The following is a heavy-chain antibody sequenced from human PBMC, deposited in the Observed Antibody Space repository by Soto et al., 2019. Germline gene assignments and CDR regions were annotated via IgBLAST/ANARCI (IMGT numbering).Heavy chain of an antibody. J-gene: IGHJ4*02. CDR2: ISGSGGST. CDR3: AKGGYDFWSGYYTEALNYFDY. V-gene: IGHV3-23*01. CDR1: GFTFSSYA. Sequence: HPGGSLRLSCAASGFTFSSYAMSWVRQAPGKGLEWVSAISGSGGSTYYADSVKGRFTISRDNSKNTLYLQMNSLRAEDTAVYYCAKGGYDFWSGYYTEALNYFDYWGQGTLVTVSS. D-gene: IGHD3-3*01.